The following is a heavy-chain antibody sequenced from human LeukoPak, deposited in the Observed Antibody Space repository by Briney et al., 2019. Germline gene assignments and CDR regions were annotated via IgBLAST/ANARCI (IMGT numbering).Heavy chain of an antibody. D-gene: IGHD2-2*01. J-gene: IGHJ4*02. CDR2: IRYDGSNK. Sequence: GGSLRLSCAASGFIFSNYGMHWVRQAPGKGLEWVAFIRYDGSNKYYADSVKGRFTISRDNSKNTLYLQMNSLRAEDTAVYYCANMGGYCSSTSCLSLDYWGQGTLVTVSS. CDR3: ANMGGYCSSTSCLSLDY. CDR1: GFIFSNYG. V-gene: IGHV3-30*02.